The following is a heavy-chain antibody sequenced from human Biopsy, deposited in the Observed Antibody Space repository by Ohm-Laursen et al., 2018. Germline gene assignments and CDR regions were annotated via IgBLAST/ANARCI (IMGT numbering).Heavy chain of an antibody. D-gene: IGHD3-10*01. V-gene: IGHV3-21*01. J-gene: IGHJ6*02. CDR2: ISSSSDNI. CDR3: ARSRGSSGIATIYYYGMDV. Sequence: LSLTCAASGFTLSSYSMNWVRQTPGKGLEWASTISSSSDNIYYVDSVKGRFTISRDNAKNSLYLQMNSLRAEDTAVYYCARSRGSSGIATIYYYGMDVWGQGTTVTVSS. CDR1: GFTLSSYS.